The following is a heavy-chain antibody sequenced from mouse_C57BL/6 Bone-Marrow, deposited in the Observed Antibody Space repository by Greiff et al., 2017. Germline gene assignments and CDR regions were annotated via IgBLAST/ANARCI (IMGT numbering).Heavy chain of an antibody. J-gene: IGHJ2*01. Sequence: VQLQQPGAELVRPGTSVKLSCKASGYTFTGYWMHWVKQRPGQGLEWIGVIDPSDSYTNYNQKFKGKATLTVDTSSSTAYMQLSSLISEDSAVYYCARARTGFDYWGQGTTLTVSS. D-gene: IGHD4-1*01. V-gene: IGHV1-59*01. CDR3: ARARTGFDY. CDR1: GYTFTGYW. CDR2: IDPSDSYT.